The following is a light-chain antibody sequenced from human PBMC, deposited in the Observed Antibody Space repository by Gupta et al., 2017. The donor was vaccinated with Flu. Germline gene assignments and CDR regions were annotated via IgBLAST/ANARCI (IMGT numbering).Light chain of an antibody. CDR3: FSTDNSGIQGL. CDR1: ALPRRF. CDR2: EDN. Sequence: SYELTQPPSLSVSPGQTATITCSGDALPRRFVHWYQKKAGHAPILVIHEDNKRPSGIPERFSGSSSGTVATLTISGAQEEDESDYFCFSTDNSGIQGLFSGGTKLTVL. J-gene: IGLJ2*01. V-gene: IGLV3-10*01.